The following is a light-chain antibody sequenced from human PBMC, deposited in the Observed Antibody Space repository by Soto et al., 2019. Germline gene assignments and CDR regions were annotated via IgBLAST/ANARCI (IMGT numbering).Light chain of an antibody. J-gene: IGLJ3*02. Sequence: QSVLTQPPSVSGAPGQRVTISCTGSSSNIGRGYDVHWYQQVPGSAPRLLLSGDNTRPSGVPDRFSGSKSGTSASLAISGLQSEDEADYYCAAWDDSLNGYWVFGGGTKLTVL. CDR2: GDN. V-gene: IGLV1-40*01. CDR3: AAWDDSLNGYWV. CDR1: SSNIGRGYD.